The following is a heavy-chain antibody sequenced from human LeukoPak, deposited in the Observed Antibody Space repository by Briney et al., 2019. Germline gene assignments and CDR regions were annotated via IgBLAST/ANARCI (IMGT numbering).Heavy chain of an antibody. D-gene: IGHD2-21*02. CDR1: GGSFSGYY. J-gene: IGHJ5*02. Sequence: PSETLSLTCAVYGGSFSGYYWSWIRQPPGKGLEWIGEINHSGSTNYNPSLKSRVTISVDTSKNQFSLKLSSVTAADTAVYYCARPYCGGDCYSSRNWFDPWGQGTLVTVSS. CDR3: ARPYCGGDCYSSRNWFDP. V-gene: IGHV4-34*01. CDR2: INHSGST.